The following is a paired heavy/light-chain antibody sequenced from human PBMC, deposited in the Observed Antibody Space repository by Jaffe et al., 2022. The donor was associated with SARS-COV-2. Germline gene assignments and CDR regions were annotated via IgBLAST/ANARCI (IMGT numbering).Light chain of an antibody. V-gene: IGKV3-15*01. CDR1: QSVSSN. CDR2: GAS. CDR3: QQYNNWLPMYT. J-gene: IGKJ2*01. Sequence: EIVMTQSPATLSVSPGERATFSCRASQSVSSNLAWYQQKPGQAPRLLIYGASTRATGIPARFSGSGSGTEFTLTISSLQSEDFAVYYCQQYNNWLPMYTFGQGTKLEIK.
Heavy chain of an antibody. CDR2: IYYSGST. J-gene: IGHJ4*02. CDR1: GGSISNNNYY. Sequence: QLQLQESGPGLVKPSETLSLTCTVSGGSISNNNYYWGWIRQPPGKGLEWIGNIYYSGSTYYNPSLKSRVTISVDTSKNQFSLKLSFVTAADTAVYYCARTLREQWPTRKGASSFDHWGQGTLVTVSS. CDR3: ARTLREQWPTRKGASSFDH. V-gene: IGHV4-39*01. D-gene: IGHD6-19*01.